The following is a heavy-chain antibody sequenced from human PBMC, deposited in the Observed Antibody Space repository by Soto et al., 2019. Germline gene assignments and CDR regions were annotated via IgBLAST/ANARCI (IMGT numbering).Heavy chain of an antibody. J-gene: IGHJ1*01. CDR2: ISHDETYV. D-gene: IGHD2-15*01. CDR1: GFRFGSYG. Sequence: GGSLRLSCAASGFRFGSYGMHWVRQAPGKGLEWVAVISHDETYVDYGDSVRGRFTISRDNPKNSLYLQMNSLRVEDTAVYYCARDDWGLGGQPKYFHHWGQGTQVTVSS. CDR3: ARDDWGLGGQPKYFHH. V-gene: IGHV3-30*03.